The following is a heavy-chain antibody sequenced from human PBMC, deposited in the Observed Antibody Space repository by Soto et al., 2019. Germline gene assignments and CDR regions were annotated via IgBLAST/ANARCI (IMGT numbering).Heavy chain of an antibody. D-gene: IGHD3-22*01. CDR2: INHSGST. V-gene: IGHV4-34*01. CDR1: GGSFSGYY. Sequence: SETLSLTCAVYGGSFSGYYWSWIRQPPGKGLEWIGEINHSGSTYYNPSLKSRVTISVDTSKNQFSLKLSSVTAAETAVYYCGRAYYYDSRGYPQMDYWGQGPRVTVPS. J-gene: IGHJ4*02. CDR3: GRAYYYDSRGYPQMDY.